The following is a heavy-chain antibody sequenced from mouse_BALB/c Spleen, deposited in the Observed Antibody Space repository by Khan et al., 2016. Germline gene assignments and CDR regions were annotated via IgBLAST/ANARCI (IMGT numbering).Heavy chain of an antibody. CDR1: GFTFSTSG. CDR3: ERENYRYYFDY. D-gene: IGHD2-14*01. J-gene: IGHJ2*01. CDR2: INSNGGST. Sequence: EVELVESGGGLVQPGGSLKLSCAASGFTFSTSGMSWVRQTPDKRLELVATINSNGGSTYDPDSVKGRFTISSDNAKNILYLQMSSLKSEDTAKYYCERENYRYYFDYWGQGTTLTGSS. V-gene: IGHV5-6-3*01.